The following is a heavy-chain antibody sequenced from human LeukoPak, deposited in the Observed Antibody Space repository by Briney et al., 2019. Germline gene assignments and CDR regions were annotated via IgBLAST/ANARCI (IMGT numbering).Heavy chain of an antibody. Sequence: SETLSLTRTVSGASISGHYLTWIRQPPGKGLEWIGYISYIGSTNYNPSLKSRVTISVDTSKNQFSLKLSSVTAADSAVYYCARDEISINALDMWGQGTMVTVSS. CDR1: GASISGHY. CDR2: ISYIGST. D-gene: IGHD1-14*01. CDR3: ARDEISINALDM. V-gene: IGHV4-59*11. J-gene: IGHJ3*02.